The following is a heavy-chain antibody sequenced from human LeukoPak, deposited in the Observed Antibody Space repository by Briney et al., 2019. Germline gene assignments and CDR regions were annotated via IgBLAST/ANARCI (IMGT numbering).Heavy chain of an antibody. V-gene: IGHV4-34*01. J-gene: IGHJ2*01. CDR2: INHSGST. D-gene: IGHD2/OR15-2a*01. Sequence: SETLSLTCAVYGGSFSGYYWSWIRQPPGKGLEWIGEINHSGSTNYNPSLKSRVTISVDTSKNQFSLKLSSVTAADTAVYYCASFLWEGGYFDLWGRGTLVTVSS. CDR1: GGSFSGYY. CDR3: ASFLWEGGYFDL.